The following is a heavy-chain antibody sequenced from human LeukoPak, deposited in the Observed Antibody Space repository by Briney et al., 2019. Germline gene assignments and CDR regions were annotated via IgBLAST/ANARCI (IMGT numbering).Heavy chain of an antibody. V-gene: IGHV3-74*01. CDR1: GLTFSIYW. D-gene: IGHD3-22*01. J-gene: IGHJ4*02. Sequence: GGSLRLSCAASGLTFSIYWMHWVRQAPGKGLVWVSRINSDGSSTSYADSVKGRFTISRDNAKNTLYLQMNSLRAEDTAVYHCARDDKKYYYDSSLWDYWGQGTLVTVSS. CDR3: ARDDKKYYYDSSLWDY. CDR2: INSDGSST.